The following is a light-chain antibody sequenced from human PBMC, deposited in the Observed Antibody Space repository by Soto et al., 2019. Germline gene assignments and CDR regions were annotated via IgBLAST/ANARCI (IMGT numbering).Light chain of an antibody. CDR1: QGISSY. J-gene: IGKJ4*01. CDR3: QQYYSYPALT. V-gene: IGKV1-8*01. CDR2: AAS. Sequence: AIRMAQSPSSLSASTGDRVTITCRASQGISSYLAWYQQKPGKAPKLLIYAASTLQSGVPSRFSGSGSGTDLTLTISCLQSEDFATYYCQQYYSYPALTFGGGTKVDIK.